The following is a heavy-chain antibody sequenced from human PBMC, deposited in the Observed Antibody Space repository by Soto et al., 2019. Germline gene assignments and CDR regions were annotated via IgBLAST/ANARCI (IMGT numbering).Heavy chain of an antibody. V-gene: IGHV3-23*01. J-gene: IGHJ4*02. CDR2: ISGSGGST. CDR3: AKAPLYYYGSGVLGYYFDY. Sequence: VGSLRLSCAASGFTFSSYAMSWVRQAPGKGLEWVSAISGSGGSTYYADSVKGRFTISRDNSKNTLYLQMNSLRAEDTAVYYCAKAPLYYYGSGVLGYYFDYWGQGTLVTVSS. CDR1: GFTFSSYA. D-gene: IGHD3-10*01.